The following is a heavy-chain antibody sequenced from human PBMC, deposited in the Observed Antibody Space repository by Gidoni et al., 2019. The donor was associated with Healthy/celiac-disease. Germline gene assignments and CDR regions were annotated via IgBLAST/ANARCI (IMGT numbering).Heavy chain of an antibody. J-gene: IGHJ6*02. V-gene: IGHV3-48*03. CDR1: GFTFSSYE. CDR3: ARLTGDFYYYGMDV. Sequence: EVQLVESGGGLVQPGGSLRLSCAASGFTFSSYEMNWVRQAPGKGLEWVSYISSSGSTIYYADSVKGRFTISRDNAKNSLYLQMNSLRAEDTAVYYCARLTGDFYYYGMDVWGQGTTVTVSS. D-gene: IGHD7-27*01. CDR2: ISSSGSTI.